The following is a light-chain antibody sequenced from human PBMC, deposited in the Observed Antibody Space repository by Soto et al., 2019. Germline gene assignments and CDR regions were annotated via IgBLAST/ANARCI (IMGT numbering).Light chain of an antibody. CDR2: GAS. V-gene: IGKV3-15*01. CDR3: QQSHKWQPLYT. CDR1: QSVSSD. Sequence: EIVMTQSPVTLSVSPGERATLSGRASQSVSSDLAWYQQKPGQAPRLLIYGASTRATDIPARISGSGSGTDFTLTISSLQSEDLAVYYCQQSHKWQPLYTFGQGTKLEIK. J-gene: IGKJ2*01.